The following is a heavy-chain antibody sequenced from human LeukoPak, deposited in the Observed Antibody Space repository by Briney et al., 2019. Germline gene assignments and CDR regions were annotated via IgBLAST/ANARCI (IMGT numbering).Heavy chain of an antibody. V-gene: IGHV4-39*01. D-gene: IGHD2-2*01. CDR3: AIELRYCSSTSCRGNY. CDR2: IYYNGVT. CDR1: GGSISSSNYY. Sequence: SETLSLTCTVSGGSISSSNYYWGWIRQPPGKGLEWIGTIYYNGVTQYNPSLMSGVTISVDTSKNQFSLRLNSVTAADTAVYYCAIELRYCSSTSCRGNYWGQGTLVTVSS. J-gene: IGHJ4*02.